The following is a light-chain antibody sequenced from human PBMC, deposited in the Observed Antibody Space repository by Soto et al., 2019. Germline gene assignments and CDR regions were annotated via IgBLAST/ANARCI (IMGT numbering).Light chain of an antibody. Sequence: EIVMTQSPATLSLSPLEIATLSFRASQSVSSYLAWYQQKLGQAPRLLIYDASNRATGIPARFSGSGSGADFTLTISSLETEDFAVYYCQQSSNWPTFGPGTKVDIK. V-gene: IGKV3-11*01. CDR1: QSVSSY. CDR3: QQSSNWPT. CDR2: DAS. J-gene: IGKJ3*01.